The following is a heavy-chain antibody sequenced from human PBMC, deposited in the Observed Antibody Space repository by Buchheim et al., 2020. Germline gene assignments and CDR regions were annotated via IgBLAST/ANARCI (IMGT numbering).Heavy chain of an antibody. Sequence: QVQLVESGGGVVQPGRSLRLSCAASGFTFSSYGMHWVRQAPGKGLEWVAVISYDGSNKYYADSVKGRFTISRANSKNTLYLQMNSLRAEDTAVYYCAKEGSYGSYYYYNYMDVWGKGTT. D-gene: IGHD5-18*01. J-gene: IGHJ6*03. V-gene: IGHV3-30*18. CDR1: GFTFSSYG. CDR3: AKEGSYGSYYYYNYMDV. CDR2: ISYDGSNK.